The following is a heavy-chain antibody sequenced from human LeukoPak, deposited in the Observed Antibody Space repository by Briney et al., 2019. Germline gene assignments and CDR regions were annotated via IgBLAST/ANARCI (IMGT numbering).Heavy chain of an antibody. D-gene: IGHD3-3*01. V-gene: IGHV4-61*02. Sequence: PSQTLSLTCPVPARSISSGGYYSSWIRQPAGKGLEWIGRIYTSRSTNYNPYLKSRVTMSIDTSRNHFSLKLRTVNAADAAVYDCAREGVLVFGVVDAFDIWGQGTMVTVSS. J-gene: IGHJ3*02. CDR1: ARSISSGGYY. CDR2: IYTSRST. CDR3: AREGVLVFGVVDAFDI.